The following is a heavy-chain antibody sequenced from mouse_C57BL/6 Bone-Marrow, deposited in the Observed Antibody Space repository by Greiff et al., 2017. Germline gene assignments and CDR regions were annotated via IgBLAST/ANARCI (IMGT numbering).Heavy chain of an antibody. D-gene: IGHD2-5*01. V-gene: IGHV14-4*01. CDR3: TRAYYSNYVDY. J-gene: IGHJ2*01. CDR2: IDPENGDT. Sequence: VQLKQSGAELVRPGASVKLSCTASGFNIKDAYMHWVKQRPEQGLEWIGWIDPENGDTEYASKFQGKATITADTSSNTAYLQLSSLTSEDTAVYYCTRAYYSNYVDYWGQGTTLTVSS. CDR1: GFNIKDAY.